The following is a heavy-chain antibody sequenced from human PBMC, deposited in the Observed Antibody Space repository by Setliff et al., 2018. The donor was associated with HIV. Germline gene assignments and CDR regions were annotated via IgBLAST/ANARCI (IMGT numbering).Heavy chain of an antibody. V-gene: IGHV4-4*07. Sequence: SETLSLTCTVSGGSISSYYWSWIRQPAGKGLEWIGRIYASGSTNYNPSLKSRVTMSVDTSKNHFSLKLSSVTAADTAVFYCARGREWTHLDYWGQGTRVTVSS. CDR3: ARGREWTHLDY. J-gene: IGHJ4*02. D-gene: IGHD3-3*01. CDR2: IYASGST. CDR1: GGSISSYY.